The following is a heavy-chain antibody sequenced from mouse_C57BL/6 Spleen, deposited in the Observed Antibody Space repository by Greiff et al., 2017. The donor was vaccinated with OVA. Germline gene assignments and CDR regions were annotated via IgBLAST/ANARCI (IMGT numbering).Heavy chain of an antibody. J-gene: IGHJ4*01. V-gene: IGHV1-72*01. CDR1: GYTFTSYW. D-gene: IGHD1-1*01. CDR3: ASSPSLVGSSYDYYAMDY. CDR2: IDPNSGGT. Sequence: QVQLQQPGAELVKPGASVKLSCKASGYTFTSYWMHWVKQRPGRGLEWIGRIDPNSGGTKYNEKFKSKATLTVDKPSSTAYMQLSSLTSEDSSVYSCASSPSLVGSSYDYYAMDYWGQGTSVTVSS.